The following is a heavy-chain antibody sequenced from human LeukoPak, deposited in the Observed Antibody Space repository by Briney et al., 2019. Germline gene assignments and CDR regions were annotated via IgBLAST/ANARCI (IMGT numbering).Heavy chain of an antibody. V-gene: IGHV1-18*01. J-gene: IGHJ4*02. Sequence: GASVKVSCTASGYTFTSYGITWVRQAPGQGLEWMGWISAYNGNTNYAQKFQGRVTMTTDTSTSTAYMELRSLRSDDTAVYYCARYSDSSGYYYWGQGTLVTVSS. CDR2: ISAYNGNT. D-gene: IGHD3-22*01. CDR3: ARYSDSSGYYY. CDR1: GYTFTSYG.